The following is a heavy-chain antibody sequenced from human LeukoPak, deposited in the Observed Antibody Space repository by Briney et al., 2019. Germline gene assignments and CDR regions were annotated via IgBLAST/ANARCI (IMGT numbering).Heavy chain of an antibody. V-gene: IGHV1-46*01. Sequence: ASVKVSCKAFGYTFTSNYMHWVRQPPGQGPEWMGVISPSGGSTTYAQKFQGRVTLTMDMSTSTDYLELSSLRSEDTDVYYCARDNSVRDEAWWFNPWGQGTLVSVSS. CDR1: GYTFTSNY. CDR2: ISPSGGST. D-gene: IGHD5-24*01. J-gene: IGHJ5*02. CDR3: ARDNSVRDEAWWFNP.